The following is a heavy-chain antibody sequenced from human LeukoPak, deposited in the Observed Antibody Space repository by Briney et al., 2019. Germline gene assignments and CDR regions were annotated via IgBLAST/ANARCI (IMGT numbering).Heavy chain of an antibody. D-gene: IGHD3-22*01. V-gene: IGHV3-11*01. Sequence: GGSLRLSCAAYGFTSVVYYMSCIRQAPGEGLEWVSYISSSGTTIFYADSGKGRFTISRDNAKNSPYLQMNSLRAEDTAVYCCARDARIVVVGAFDSWVQATMVTDSS. CDR3: ARDARIVVVGAFDS. J-gene: IGHJ3*02. CDR2: ISSSGTTI. CDR1: GFTSVVYY.